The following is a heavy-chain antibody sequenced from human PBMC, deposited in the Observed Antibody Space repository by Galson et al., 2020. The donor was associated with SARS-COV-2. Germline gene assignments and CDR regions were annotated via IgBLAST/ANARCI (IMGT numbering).Heavy chain of an antibody. D-gene: IGHD3-9*01. V-gene: IGHV2-70*01. CDR1: GFSLSTSGMC. CDR2: IDWDDDK. J-gene: IGHJ6*02. Sequence: SGPTLVKPTQTLTLTCTFSGFSLSTSGMCVSWIRQPPGKALEWLALIDWDDDKYYSTSLKTRLTISKDTSKNQVVLTTTNMDPADTATYYCERIRYDILTGWGYYGMDVWGQGTTVTVSS. CDR3: ERIRYDILTGWGYYGMDV.